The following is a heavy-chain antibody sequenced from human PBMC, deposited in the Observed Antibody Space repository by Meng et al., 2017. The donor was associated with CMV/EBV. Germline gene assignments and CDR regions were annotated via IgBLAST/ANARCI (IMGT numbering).Heavy chain of an antibody. V-gene: IGHV3-74*01. J-gene: IGHJ6*02. CDR2: IHSDGVSA. Sequence: GESLKISCGGSGFTFGSYWMHWVRQVPGKGLVWISRIHSDGVSADYAGSVMGRFTISRDNAKNTVYLQMNSLRPEDMAVYYCARMFNYDFSRGGMDVWGQGTTVTVSS. D-gene: IGHD3-3*01. CDR3: ARMFNYDFSRGGMDV. CDR1: GFTFGSYW.